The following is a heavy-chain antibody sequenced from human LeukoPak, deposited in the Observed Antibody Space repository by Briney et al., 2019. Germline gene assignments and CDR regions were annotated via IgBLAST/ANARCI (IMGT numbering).Heavy chain of an antibody. J-gene: IGHJ3*02. CDR1: GGIFSNHA. CDR3: AKGATVGKEALDI. CDR2: IIPMIGTE. D-gene: IGHD1-14*01. V-gene: IGHV1-69*04. Sequence: SVKVSCKASGGIFSNHAVAWLRQAPAQGLEWMGRIIPMIGTEKYAQKFQGRVTFTADTSTNTAYMESSRLTSEDTALYFCAKGATVGKEALDIWGQGSLVTVSS.